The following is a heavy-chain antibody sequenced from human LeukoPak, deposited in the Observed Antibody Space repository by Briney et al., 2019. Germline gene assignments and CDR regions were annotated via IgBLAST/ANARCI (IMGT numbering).Heavy chain of an antibody. J-gene: IGHJ5*02. D-gene: IGHD3-22*01. V-gene: IGHV2-5*02. Sequence: KESGPTLVKPTQTLTLTCTFSGFSLTPSGVGVGWIRQPPGKALEWLALINWDDQKVYSPSLQSRLSITKDTSKNQVVLTMANVDPVDTATYYCAHRRDSSGYQYRYWFAPWGQGTLVTVSS. CDR2: INWDDQK. CDR3: AHRRDSSGYQYRYWFAP. CDR1: GFSLTPSGVG.